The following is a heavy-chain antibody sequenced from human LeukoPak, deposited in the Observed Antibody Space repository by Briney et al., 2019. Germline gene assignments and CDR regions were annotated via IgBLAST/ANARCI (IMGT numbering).Heavy chain of an antibody. J-gene: IGHJ4*02. D-gene: IGHD3-16*01. Sequence: SDTLSHTCSVSGGSISGSHYYWAWIRQPPGKGLEWIAIINYSGNRYYNPSLRSRATISVDTSTNQFSLNLNSVTAEETAVYYCARGYAYWRQGTLVTVSS. CDR3: ARGYAY. CDR2: INYSGNR. CDR1: GGSISGSHYY. V-gene: IGHV4-39*01.